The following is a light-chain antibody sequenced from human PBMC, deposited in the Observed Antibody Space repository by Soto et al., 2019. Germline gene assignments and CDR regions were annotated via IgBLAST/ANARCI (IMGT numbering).Light chain of an antibody. J-gene: IGKJ5*01. Sequence: EIVLTQSPGTLSLSPGERATLSCRASQSVSSSYLAWYQQKPGQAPRLLIYGAYSRATGIPDRFSGSGSGTEFTLTIRSLQSEDFAVYYCKHYHGWSITFGQGTRLEIK. CDR2: GAY. CDR3: KHYHGWSIT. V-gene: IGKV3-20*01. CDR1: QSVSSSY.